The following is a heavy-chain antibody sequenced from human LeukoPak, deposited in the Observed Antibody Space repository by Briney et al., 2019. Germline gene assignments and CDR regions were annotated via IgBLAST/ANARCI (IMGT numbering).Heavy chain of an antibody. V-gene: IGHV4-30-4*01. Sequence: SQTLSLTCTVSGGSIRSGDHYWSWIRQPPGKGLEWVGYIYFSGSTYYNPSLKSRVTISVDTSTSQFSLNLRSVTAADTAIYYCARYCSEPSCHGPFDSWGPGTLVTVSS. CDR2: IYFSGST. D-gene: IGHD2-15*01. CDR3: ARYCSEPSCHGPFDS. J-gene: IGHJ4*02. CDR1: GGSIRSGDHY.